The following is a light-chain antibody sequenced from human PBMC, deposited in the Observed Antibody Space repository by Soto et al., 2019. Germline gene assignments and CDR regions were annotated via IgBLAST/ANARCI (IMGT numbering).Light chain of an antibody. V-gene: IGLV2-14*03. CDR3: SSYTSSLSAYV. CDR2: DAS. Sequence: QSVLTQPASVSASPGQSITISCIGTYSDIGGYKHVSWYQQHPGKAPKLIIYDASSRPSGISNRFSASKSANTASLTISGLQADDEDEYYCSSYTSSLSAYVFGNGTKVT. CDR1: YSDIGGYKH. J-gene: IGLJ1*01.